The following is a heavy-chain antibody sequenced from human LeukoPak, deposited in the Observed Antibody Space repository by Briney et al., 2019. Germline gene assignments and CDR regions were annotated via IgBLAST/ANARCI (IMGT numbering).Heavy chain of an antibody. CDR1: GGSISSGGYY. Sequence: NPSQTLSLTCTVSGGSISSGGYYWSWIRQHPGKGLEWTGYIYYSGSTYYNPSLKSRVTISVDTSKNQFSLKLSSVTAADTAVYYCARVRGFLEWFPDYWGQGTLVTVSS. CDR2: IYYSGST. V-gene: IGHV4-31*03. D-gene: IGHD3-3*01. CDR3: ARVRGFLEWFPDY. J-gene: IGHJ4*02.